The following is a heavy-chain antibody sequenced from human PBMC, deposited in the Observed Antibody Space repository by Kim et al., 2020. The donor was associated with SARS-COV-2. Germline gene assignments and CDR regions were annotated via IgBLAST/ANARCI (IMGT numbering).Heavy chain of an antibody. V-gene: IGHV4-59*01. D-gene: IGHD3-9*01. CDR3: ARSYYDILTGYYPFDY. J-gene: IGHJ4*02. Sequence: SLKSRVTISVDTSKNQFSLKLSSVTAADTAVYYCARSYYDILTGYYPFDYWGQGTLVTVSS.